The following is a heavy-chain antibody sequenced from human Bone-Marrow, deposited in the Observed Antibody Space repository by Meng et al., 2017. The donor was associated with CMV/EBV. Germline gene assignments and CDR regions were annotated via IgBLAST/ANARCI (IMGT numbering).Heavy chain of an antibody. D-gene: IGHD5-18*01. CDR1: GGTFSSYA. CDR2: IIPIFGTA. CDR3: ASGGYSYGYRDY. J-gene: IGHJ4*02. V-gene: IGHV1-69*12. Sequence: QVQLWASGAEVKKPGSSVKVSCKASGGTFSSYAISWVRQAPGQGLEWVGGIIPIFGTANYAQKFQGRVTITADESTSTAYMELSSLRSEDTAVYYCASGGYSYGYRDYWGQGTLVTVSS.